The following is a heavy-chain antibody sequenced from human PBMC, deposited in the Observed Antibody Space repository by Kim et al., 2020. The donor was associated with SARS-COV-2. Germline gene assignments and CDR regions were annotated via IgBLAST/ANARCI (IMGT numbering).Heavy chain of an antibody. V-gene: IGHV1-46*03. D-gene: IGHD1-26*01. CDR1: GYTFTSYY. Sequence: ASVKVSCKASGYTFTSYYIHWVRQAPGQGLEWMGIINPSGGSPTYAQQFQGRVTLTRDTSASTVYMELISLRSEDTAVYYCARVLGSGSYYGVWGQGTLV. CDR3: ARVLGSGSYYGV. J-gene: IGHJ4*02. CDR2: INPSGGSP.